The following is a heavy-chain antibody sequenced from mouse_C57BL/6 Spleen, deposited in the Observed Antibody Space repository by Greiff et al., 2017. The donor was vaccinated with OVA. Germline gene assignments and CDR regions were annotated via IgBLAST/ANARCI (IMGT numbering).Heavy chain of an antibody. Sequence: QVQLQQSGAELVRPGASVKLSCKASGYTFTDYYINWVKQRPGQGLEWIARIYPGSGNTYYNEKFKGKATLTAEKSSSTAYMQLSSLTSEDSAVYFCAREGTTVVEGWFAYWGQGTLVTVSA. J-gene: IGHJ3*01. CDR2: IYPGSGNT. CDR1: GYTFTDYY. D-gene: IGHD1-1*01. CDR3: AREGTTVVEGWFAY. V-gene: IGHV1-76*01.